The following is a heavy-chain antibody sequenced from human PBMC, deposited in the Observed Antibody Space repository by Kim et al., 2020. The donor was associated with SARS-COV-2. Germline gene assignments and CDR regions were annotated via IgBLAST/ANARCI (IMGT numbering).Heavy chain of an antibody. CDR1: GYSFSNYW. J-gene: IGHJ4*02. D-gene: IGHD6-6*01. CDR2: IYPGDSDT. Sequence: GESLKISCKGSGYSFSNYWIAWVRQMPGKGLEWMGVIYPGDSDTRYSPSFQGQVTISADKSTSTAYLQWSSLKAPDTAMYYCARPRDYSSSSPFDYWGQGTLVTVSS. V-gene: IGHV5-51*01. CDR3: ARPRDYSSSSPFDY.